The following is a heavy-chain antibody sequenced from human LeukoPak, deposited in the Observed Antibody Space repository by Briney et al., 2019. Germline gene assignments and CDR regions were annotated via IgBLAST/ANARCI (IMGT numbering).Heavy chain of an antibody. V-gene: IGHV4-39*07. CDR3: ARTSIAARRANAFDI. J-gene: IGHJ3*02. CDR2: IYSSGRT. Sequence: SETLSLTCTVSGASITSTSHYWAWIRQPPGKGLEWIGSIYSSGRTYYNPSLKSRVTISVDTSKNQFSLKVTSVTAADTAVYYCARTSIAARRANAFDIWGQGTMVTVSS. D-gene: IGHD6-6*01. CDR1: GASITSTSHY.